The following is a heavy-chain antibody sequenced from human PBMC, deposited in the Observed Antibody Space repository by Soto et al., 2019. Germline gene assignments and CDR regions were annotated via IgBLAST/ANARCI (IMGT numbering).Heavy chain of an antibody. CDR3: AIGARLRVMTLTPFDY. V-gene: IGHV3-30*03. CDR2: ISYDGSNK. D-gene: IGHD3-16*01. CDR1: GFTFSSYG. J-gene: IGHJ4*02. Sequence: QVQLVESGGGVVQPGRSLRLSCAASGFTFSSYGMHWVRQAPGKGLEWVAVISYDGSNKYYADSVKGRFTISRDNSKNTLYLQMNSLRAEDTAVYYCAIGARLRVMTLTPFDYWGQGTLGTVSS.